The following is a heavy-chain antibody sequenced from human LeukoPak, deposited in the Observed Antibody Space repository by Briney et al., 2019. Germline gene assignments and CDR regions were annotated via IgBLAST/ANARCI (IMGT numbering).Heavy chain of an antibody. D-gene: IGHD3-10*01. CDR1: GGSFNGYF. Sequence: SETLSLTCAIYGGSFNGYFWTWIRQPPGKGLEWIGEVNHSGTTNYNPSLKSRVTISVDTSKIQFSLGLTSVTAADTALYYCARLVPPSGSGSPHPHQFDSWGQATLVIVSS. V-gene: IGHV4-34*01. CDR3: ARLVPPSGSGSPHPHQFDS. J-gene: IGHJ4*02. CDR2: VNHSGTT.